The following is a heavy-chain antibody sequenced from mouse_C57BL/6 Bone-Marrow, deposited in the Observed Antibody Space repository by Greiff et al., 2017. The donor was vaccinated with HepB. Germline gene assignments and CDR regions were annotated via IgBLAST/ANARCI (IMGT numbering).Heavy chain of an antibody. Sequence: QVQLQQSGAELARPGASVKMSCKASGYTFTSYTMHWVKQRPGQGLEWIGYINPSSGYTKYNQKFKDKATLTADKSSSTAYMQLSSLTSEDSAVYYCARRGITTVVDWYFDVWGTGTTVTVSS. CDR1: GYTFTSYT. J-gene: IGHJ1*03. V-gene: IGHV1-4*01. CDR3: ARRGITTVVDWYFDV. D-gene: IGHD1-1*01. CDR2: INPSSGYT.